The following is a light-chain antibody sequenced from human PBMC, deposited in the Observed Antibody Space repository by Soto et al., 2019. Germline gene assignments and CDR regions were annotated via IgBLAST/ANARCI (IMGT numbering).Light chain of an antibody. CDR3: APCDDSLSGRM. CDR2: RNN. CDR1: SSNIGSNY. J-gene: IGLJ3*02. V-gene: IGLV1-47*01. Sequence: QSVLTQPPSASGTPGQRVNISCSGSSSNIGSNYVYWYRQFPGTAPKLLIQRNNQRPSGVPDRFSGSKFGTSASLAISGLRSEVSPGYYCAPCDDSLSGRMFGGGTKLTVL.